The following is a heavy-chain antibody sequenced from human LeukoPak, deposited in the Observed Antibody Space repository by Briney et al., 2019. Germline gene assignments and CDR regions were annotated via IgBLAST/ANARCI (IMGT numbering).Heavy chain of an antibody. CDR2: IYHSGST. CDR1: GGSISSGGYY. Sequence: SQTLSLTCTVSGGSISSGGYYWSWIRQPPGKGLEWIGYIYHSGSTYYNPSLKSRVTISVDTSKNQFSLKLGSVTAADTAVYYCARHWKVGFGVVINPYYFDYWGQGTLVTVSS. J-gene: IGHJ4*02. CDR3: ARHWKVGFGVVINPYYFDY. D-gene: IGHD3-3*01. V-gene: IGHV4-30-2*01.